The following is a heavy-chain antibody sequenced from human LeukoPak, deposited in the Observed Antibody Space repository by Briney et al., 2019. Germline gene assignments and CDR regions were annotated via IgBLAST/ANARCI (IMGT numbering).Heavy chain of an antibody. CDR3: ARGPTYYDFWKGYYGMDV. J-gene: IGHJ6*02. D-gene: IGHD3-3*01. CDR1: GFTVSSNY. V-gene: IGHV3-53*01. Sequence: GGSLRLSCAASGFTVSSNYMSWVRQAPGKGLEWVSVIYSGGGTYYADSVKGRFTISRDNSKNTLYLQMNSLRAEDTAVYYCARGPTYYDFWKGYYGMDVWGQGTTVTVSS. CDR2: IYSGGGT.